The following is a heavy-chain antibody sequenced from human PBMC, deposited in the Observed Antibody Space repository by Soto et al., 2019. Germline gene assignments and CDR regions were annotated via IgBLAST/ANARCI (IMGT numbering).Heavy chain of an antibody. J-gene: IGHJ6*02. CDR3: AKDGDIVLVPAAIHYYYYGMDV. V-gene: IGHV3-30*18. D-gene: IGHD2-2*01. CDR2: ISYDGSNK. Sequence: GALRLSCAGSGIPFIWFGLDWVRQAPGKGLEWVAGISYDGSNKYYADSVKGRFTISRDNSKNTLYLQMNSLRAEDTAVYYCAKDGDIVLVPAAIHYYYYGMDVWGQGTTVTVSS. CDR1: GIPFIWFG.